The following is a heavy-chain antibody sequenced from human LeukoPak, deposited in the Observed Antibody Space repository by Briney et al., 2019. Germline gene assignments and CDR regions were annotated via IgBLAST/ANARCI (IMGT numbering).Heavy chain of an antibody. D-gene: IGHD2-21*02. CDR3: ARVVVVTATHWYFDL. V-gene: IGHV5-51*01. CDR1: GYIFTSHW. J-gene: IGHJ2*01. Sequence: GESLKISCKGSGYIFTSHWIGWVRQLPGKGLDWMGLIHPGDSDTRYSPSFQGQVTISVDKSITTAYLQWSSLQASDTAMYFCARVVVVTATHWYFDLWGRGSLVTVFS. CDR2: IHPGDSDT.